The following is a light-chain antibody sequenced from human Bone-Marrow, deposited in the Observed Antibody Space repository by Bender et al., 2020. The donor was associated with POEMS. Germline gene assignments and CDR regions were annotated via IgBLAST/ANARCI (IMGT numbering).Light chain of an antibody. CDR3: SSHAGSKTL. V-gene: IGLV1-44*01. Sequence: QSVLTQPPSVSGTPGQRVTISCSGSGSNIGGYPVNWYQQLPGTAPRLLIYTNNERPSGVPNRFSGSKSGTSASLAITGLQSDDEADYYCSSHAGSKTLFGGGTKLTVL. J-gene: IGLJ3*02. CDR2: TNN. CDR1: GSNIGGYP.